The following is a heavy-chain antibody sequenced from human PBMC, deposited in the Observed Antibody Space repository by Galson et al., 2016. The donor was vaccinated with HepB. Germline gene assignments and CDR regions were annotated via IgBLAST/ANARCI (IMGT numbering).Heavy chain of an antibody. J-gene: IGHJ3*02. V-gene: IGHV2-5*02. CDR2: IFWDDDK. Sequence: PALVKPTQTLTLTCTFSGFSLSTSGVAVGWIRQPPGKALEWLALIFWDDDKRYSPSLKSRLTITKDTSKNQVVLTMTNMDPVDTATYYCAHNGFRWFGNRAFAIWGQGTRVTVSS. D-gene: IGHD3-10*01. CDR1: GFSLSTSGVA. CDR3: AHNGFRWFGNRAFAI.